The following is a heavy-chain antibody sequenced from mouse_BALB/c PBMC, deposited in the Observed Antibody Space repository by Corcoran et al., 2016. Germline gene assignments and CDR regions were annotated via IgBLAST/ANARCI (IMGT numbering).Heavy chain of an antibody. CDR2: ISCYNGAT. V-gene: IGHV1S34*01. Sequence: LVKTGASVKISCKASGYSFTGYYMHWVKQRHGKSLEWIGYISCYNGATSYNQKFKGKATFTVDTSSSTAYMQFNSLTSEDSAVYYCARRRESSYAMDYWGQGTSVTASS. CDR1: GYSFTGYY. J-gene: IGHJ4*01. CDR3: ARRRESSYAMDY.